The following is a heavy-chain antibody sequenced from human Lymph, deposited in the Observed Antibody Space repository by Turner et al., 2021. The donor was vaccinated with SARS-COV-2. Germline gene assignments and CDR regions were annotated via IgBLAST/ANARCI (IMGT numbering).Heavy chain of an antibody. CDR2: IYPGYSDT. Sequence: EVQLVQSGAEVKKPGESLKISCQGSGYSFADYWIGWGRQRPGKGLEWMGIIYPGYSDTIYSPSVQGQVTISADKSISTAYLQWSSLKASDTAMYYCARKGSNSYYFDYWGQGTLVTVSS. V-gene: IGHV5-51*01. J-gene: IGHJ4*02. CDR3: ARKGSNSYYFDY. D-gene: IGHD6-6*01. CDR1: GYSFADYW.